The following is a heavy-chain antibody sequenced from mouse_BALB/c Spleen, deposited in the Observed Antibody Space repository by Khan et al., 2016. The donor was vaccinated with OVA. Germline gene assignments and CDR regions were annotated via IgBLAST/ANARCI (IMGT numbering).Heavy chain of an antibody. V-gene: IGHV9-3-1*01. CDR3: ARVGYNRTMDF. CDR1: GFTFTNYG. J-gene: IGHJ4*01. D-gene: IGHD2-14*01. CDR2: INTYTGEP. Sequence: QIQLVQSGPELKKPGETVQISCKASGFTFTNYGMNWVRQAPGKGLKWMGWINTYTGEPTFTDDFKGRFAFSLETSASTAYLQINSLKNEDTATYVCARVGYNRTMDFWGQGTSVTVSS.